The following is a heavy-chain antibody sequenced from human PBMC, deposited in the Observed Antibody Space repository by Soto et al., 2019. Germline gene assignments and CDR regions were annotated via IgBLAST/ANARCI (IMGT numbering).Heavy chain of an antibody. V-gene: IGHV3-23*01. CDR1: GFTFSSYA. CDR2: ISGRGGST. CDR3: AKDQEAGDRSSNFYN. Sequence: EVQLLESGGGLVQPGGSLRLSCAASGFTFSSYAMSWVRQAPGKGLEWVSEISGRGGSTYYADSVKGRFTISRDNSKNTLYLQMNRLRAEDTARYYCAKDQEAGDRSSNFYNWGQGTLVTVSS. D-gene: IGHD7-27*01. J-gene: IGHJ4*02.